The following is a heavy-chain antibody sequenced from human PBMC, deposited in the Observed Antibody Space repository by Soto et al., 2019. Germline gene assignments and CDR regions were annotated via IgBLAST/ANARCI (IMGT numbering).Heavy chain of an antibody. CDR2: IDYSGDN. CDR1: GASISSSTYY. Sequence: QVQLQESGPGLVKPSETLSVTCTVSGASISSSTYYWAWIRQSPGRGLEWIGTIDYSGDNYYNPSLXXXVXXSADTSKSQLSLKVTSVPVADTAVYFCARQSRPRRRSSFDLWGQGTLVIVSS. J-gene: IGHJ4*02. CDR3: ARQSRPRRRSSFDL. D-gene: IGHD1-26*01. V-gene: IGHV4-39*01.